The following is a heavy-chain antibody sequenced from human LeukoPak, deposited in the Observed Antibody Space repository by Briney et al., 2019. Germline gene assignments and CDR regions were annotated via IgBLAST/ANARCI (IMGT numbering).Heavy chain of an antibody. D-gene: IGHD3-9*01. CDR3: ARHGLYYDILTGYSIYYFDY. J-gene: IGHJ4*02. CDR2: INHSGST. CDR1: GGSFSGYY. V-gene: IGHV4-34*01. Sequence: KSSETLSLTCAVYGGSFSGYYWSWIRQPPGKGLEWIGEINHSGSTNYNPSLKSRVTISVDTSKNQFSLKLSSVTAADTAVYYCARHGLYYDILTGYSIYYFDYWGQGTLVTVSA.